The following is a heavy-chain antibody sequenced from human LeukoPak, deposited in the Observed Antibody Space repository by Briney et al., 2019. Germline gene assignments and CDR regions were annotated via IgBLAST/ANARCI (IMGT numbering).Heavy chain of an antibody. Sequence: TGGSLRLSCAAFGFTFSNYGMHWVRQAPGKGLEWVAVIWYDGSKKYYKDSVKGRFIISRDNSKNTVYLQMNNLRAEDAAVYYCARGGYSSSWYHFDYWGQGTLVTVSS. V-gene: IGHV3-33*01. CDR3: ARGGYSSSWYHFDY. D-gene: IGHD6-13*01. CDR2: IWYDGSKK. J-gene: IGHJ4*02. CDR1: GFTFSNYG.